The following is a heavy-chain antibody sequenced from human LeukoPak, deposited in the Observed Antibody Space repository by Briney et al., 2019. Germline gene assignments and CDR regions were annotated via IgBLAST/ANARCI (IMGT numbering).Heavy chain of an antibody. V-gene: IGHV3-21*01. CDR1: GFTFSSFS. CDR3: ARANDNYYYYYMDV. Sequence: PGRSLRLSCAASGFTFSSFSISWVREAPGKGLEWVSSISSSSSYIYYADSVKGRFTISRDNAKNSLYLQMNSLRAEDTAVYYCARANDNYYYYYMDVWGKGTTVTISS. D-gene: IGHD3-9*01. J-gene: IGHJ6*03. CDR2: ISSSSSYI.